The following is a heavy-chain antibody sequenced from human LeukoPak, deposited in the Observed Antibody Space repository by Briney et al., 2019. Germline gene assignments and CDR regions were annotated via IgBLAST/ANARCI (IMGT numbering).Heavy chain of an antibody. CDR2: INTDGSST. V-gene: IGHV3-74*01. Sequence: PGGSLRLSCAASEFPFSSYWMHWFRQAQGKGRVWVSRINTDGSSTSYADSVKGRFTISRDNAKNTLYLQMNSLRAEDTAVYYCARMAVANDYWGQGTLVTVSS. CDR3: ARMAVANDY. CDR1: EFPFSSYW. J-gene: IGHJ4*02. D-gene: IGHD6-19*01.